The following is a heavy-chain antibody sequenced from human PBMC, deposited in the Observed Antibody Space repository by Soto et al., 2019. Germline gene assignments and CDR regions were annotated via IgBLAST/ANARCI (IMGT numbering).Heavy chain of an antibody. CDR3: ARLSRWVGTNYYYYGMDV. Sequence: VASVKVSCKASGYTFTSYGISWVRQAPGQGLEWMGWISAYNGNTNYAQKLQGRVTMTTDTSTSTAYMELRSLRSDDTAVYYCARLSRWVGTNYYYYGMDVWGQGTTVTVSS. D-gene: IGHD3-10*01. V-gene: IGHV1-18*01. CDR1: GYTFTSYG. CDR2: ISAYNGNT. J-gene: IGHJ6*02.